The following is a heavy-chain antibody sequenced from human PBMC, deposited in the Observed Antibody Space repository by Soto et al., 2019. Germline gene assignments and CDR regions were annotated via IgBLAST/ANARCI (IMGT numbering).Heavy chain of an antibody. D-gene: IGHD2-15*01. CDR1: PFTFRSYD. CDR2: ISYDGSNK. Sequence: PGVSLRRPCAAAPFTFRSYDMHRDRQAPGKGLEWGAVISYDGSNKYYADSVKGRFTISRDNSKNTLYLQMNSLRAEDTAVYYCAKVGGSSSASNWFDPWGQGTLVTVSS. J-gene: IGHJ5*02. CDR3: AKVGGSSSASNWFDP. V-gene: IGHV3-30*18.